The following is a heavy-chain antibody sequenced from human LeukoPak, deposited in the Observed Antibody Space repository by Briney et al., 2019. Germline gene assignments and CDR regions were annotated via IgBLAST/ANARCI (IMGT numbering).Heavy chain of an antibody. Sequence: GGSLRLSCAAYGYTFSSYAMSWVRQAPGKGLEWVSGISGSGDSTYYADSVKGRFTISRDNSKNTLYLQMNSLRAEDTAVYYCAKALWFGEFGDSYGMDVWGQGTTVTVSS. CDR2: ISGSGDST. J-gene: IGHJ6*02. D-gene: IGHD3-10*01. CDR1: GYTFSSYA. V-gene: IGHV3-23*01. CDR3: AKALWFGEFGDSYGMDV.